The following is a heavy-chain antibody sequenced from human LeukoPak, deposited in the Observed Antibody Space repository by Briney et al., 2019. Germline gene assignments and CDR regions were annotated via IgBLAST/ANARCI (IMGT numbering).Heavy chain of an antibody. J-gene: IGHJ4*02. CDR3: ARGGVATILGIDY. Sequence: ASVKVSCEASGYTFTGYYMHWVRQAPGQGLEWMGWINPNSGGTNYAQKFQGRVTMTRDTSISTAYMELSRLRSDDTAVYYCARGGVATILGIDYWGQGTLVTVSS. V-gene: IGHV1-2*02. CDR2: INPNSGGT. CDR1: GYTFTGYY. D-gene: IGHD5-12*01.